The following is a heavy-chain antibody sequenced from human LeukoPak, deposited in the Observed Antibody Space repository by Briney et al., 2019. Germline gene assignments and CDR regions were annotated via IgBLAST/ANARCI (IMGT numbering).Heavy chain of an antibody. D-gene: IGHD6-19*01. J-gene: IGHJ4*02. V-gene: IGHV4-59*01. CDR2: IYYSGST. CDR3: ARGLAAAAVAGLDY. CDR1: GGSISSYY. Sequence: SETLSLTCTVSGGSISSYYWSWIRQPPGKGLEWIGYIYYSGSTNYNPSLKSRVTISADTSKNQFSLKLSSVTAADTAVYYCARGLAAAAVAGLDYWGQGTLVTVSS.